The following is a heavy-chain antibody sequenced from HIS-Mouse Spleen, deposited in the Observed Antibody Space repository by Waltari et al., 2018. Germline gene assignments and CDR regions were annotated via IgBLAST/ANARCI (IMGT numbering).Heavy chain of an antibody. Sequence: QVTLRESGPALVKPTQTLTLTCTFSGFSLSTSGMCVNWIRQHPGKALEWLARIDWDDDKYYSTSLKTRLTISKDTSKNQVVLTMTNMDPVDTATYYCARIAEGYSSGWYAFDYWGQGTLVTVSS. CDR2: IDWDDDK. CDR3: ARIAEGYSSGWYAFDY. J-gene: IGHJ4*02. CDR1: GFSLSTSGMC. V-gene: IGHV2-70*15. D-gene: IGHD6-19*01.